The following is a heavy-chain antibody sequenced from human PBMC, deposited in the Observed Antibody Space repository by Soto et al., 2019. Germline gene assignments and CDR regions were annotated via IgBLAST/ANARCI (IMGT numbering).Heavy chain of an antibody. J-gene: IGHJ5*02. V-gene: IGHV3-48*01. CDR1: GFTFSSYS. Sequence: EVQLVESGGGLVQPGGSLRLSCAASGFTFSSYSMNWVRQAPGKGLEWVSYISSSSSTIYYADSVKGRFIISRDNAKNSLYLQMNSRRAEDTAVYYCARRGYDSSWYSFDPWGQGTLVTVSS. CDR2: ISSSSSTI. D-gene: IGHD6-13*01. CDR3: ARRGYDSSWYSFDP.